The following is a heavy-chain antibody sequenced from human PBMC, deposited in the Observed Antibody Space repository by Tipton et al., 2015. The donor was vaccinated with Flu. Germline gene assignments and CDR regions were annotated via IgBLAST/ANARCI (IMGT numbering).Heavy chain of an antibody. J-gene: IGHJ6*03. D-gene: IGHD3-10*01. Sequence: SLRLSCAASGFTFSSYAMSWVRQAPGKGLEWVSAISGSGGSTYYADSVKGRFTISRDNSKNTLYLQMNSLRAEDTAVYYCAKYEELAKFYYYYYYMDVWGKGTTVTVSS. CDR1: GFTFSSYA. CDR2: ISGSGGST. V-gene: IGHV3-23*01. CDR3: AKYEELAKFYYYYYYMDV.